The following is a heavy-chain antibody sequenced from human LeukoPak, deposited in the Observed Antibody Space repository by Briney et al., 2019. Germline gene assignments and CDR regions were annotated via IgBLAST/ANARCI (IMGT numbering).Heavy chain of an antibody. CDR3: ARQYPSGWYYDY. CDR1: GGSISNYY. V-gene: IGHV4-59*08. CDR2: IYYSGST. Sequence: SETLSLTCTVSGGSISNYYWSWIRQPPGKGLEWIGYIYYSGSTSYNPSLKSRVTISVDTSKNQFSLKLSSVTAADTAVYYCARQYPSGWYYDYWGQGTLVTVSS. J-gene: IGHJ4*02. D-gene: IGHD6-19*01.